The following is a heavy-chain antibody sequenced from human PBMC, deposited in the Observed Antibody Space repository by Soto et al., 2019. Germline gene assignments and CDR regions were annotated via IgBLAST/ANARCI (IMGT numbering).Heavy chain of an antibody. V-gene: IGHV1-69*12. D-gene: IGHD2-21*02. CDR1: GGTFSSYA. Sequence: QVQLVQSGAEVKQPGSSVKVSFKASGGTFSSYAISWVRQAPGQGLEWMGGIIPIVGTANYAQKFQGSVTITADETTSRDYMELSSRGSEDTAVYYCARGHNCGVDCYHYYYYGMDVWGQGGTVTVSS. J-gene: IGHJ6*02. CDR2: IIPIVGTA. CDR3: ARGHNCGVDCYHYYYYGMDV.